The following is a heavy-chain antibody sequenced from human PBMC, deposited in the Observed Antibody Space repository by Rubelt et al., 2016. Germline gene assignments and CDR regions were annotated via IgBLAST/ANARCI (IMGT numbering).Heavy chain of an antibody. D-gene: IGHD1-14*01. CDR2: ISSSSSYI. V-gene: IGHV3-21*01. J-gene: IGHJ6*03. CDR3: ARDPGPEPPYYMDV. Sequence: GKGLEWVSSISSSSSYIYYADSVKGRFTISRDNAKNSLYLQMNSLRAEDTAVYYCARDPGPEPPYYMDVWGKGTTVTVSS.